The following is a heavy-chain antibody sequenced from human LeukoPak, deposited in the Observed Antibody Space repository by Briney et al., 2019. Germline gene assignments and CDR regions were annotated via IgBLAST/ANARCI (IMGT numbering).Heavy chain of an antibody. CDR3: AKDNPVLEY. CDR1: GFRFSTFG. V-gene: IGHV3-30*18. J-gene: IGHJ4*01. CDR2: ISKDESNK. Sequence: GGSLRLSCAASGFRFSTFGMHWVRQTPGKGLEWVSHISKDESNKYYADSVEGRFTISRDTSKNTLFLQMNSLRVEDTAVYYCAKDNPVLEYWGQGTLVTVSS.